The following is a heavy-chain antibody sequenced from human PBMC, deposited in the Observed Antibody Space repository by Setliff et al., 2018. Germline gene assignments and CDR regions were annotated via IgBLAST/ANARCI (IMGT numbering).Heavy chain of an antibody. CDR2: IHTSGTT. Sequence: SETLSLTCIVSGDSISYYYWSWIRQPPGKGLELIGYIHTSGTTNYNPSLKSRVTVSVDTSKNQFSLRLNSVTAADTAVYYCARVAYYHDSSGYYYDLNWYFDLWGRGTLVTVSS. D-gene: IGHD3-22*01. CDR3: ARVAYYHDSSGYYYDLNWYFDL. CDR1: GDSISYYY. J-gene: IGHJ2*01. V-gene: IGHV4-4*08.